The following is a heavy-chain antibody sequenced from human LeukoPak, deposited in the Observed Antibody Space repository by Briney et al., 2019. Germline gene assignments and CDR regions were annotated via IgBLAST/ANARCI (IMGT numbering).Heavy chain of an antibody. Sequence: GRSLRLSCAASGFTFSSYAMHWVRQAPGKGLEWVAVISYDGSNKYYADSVKGRFTISRDNSKNTLYLQMNSLRAEDTAVYYCARGNNYYDSSGYFSLSFDYWGQGTLVTVSS. CDR1: GFTFSSYA. J-gene: IGHJ4*02. CDR3: ARGNNYYDSSGYFSLSFDY. D-gene: IGHD3-22*01. V-gene: IGHV3-30-3*01. CDR2: ISYDGSNK.